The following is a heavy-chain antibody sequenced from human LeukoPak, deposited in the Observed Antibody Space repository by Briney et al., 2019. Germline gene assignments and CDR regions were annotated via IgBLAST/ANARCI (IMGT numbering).Heavy chain of an antibody. V-gene: IGHV4-4*07. CDR1: GGSISSYY. CDR2: IYTSGST. J-gene: IGHJ4*02. D-gene: IGHD2/OR15-2a*01. CDR3: ARDLSYYGTYYFDY. Sequence: PSETLSLTCTVSGGSISSYYWSWIRQPAGKGPEWIGRIYTSGSTNYNPSLKSRVTISVDTSKNQFSLKLSSVTAADTAVYYCARDLSYYGTYYFDYWGQGTLVTVSS.